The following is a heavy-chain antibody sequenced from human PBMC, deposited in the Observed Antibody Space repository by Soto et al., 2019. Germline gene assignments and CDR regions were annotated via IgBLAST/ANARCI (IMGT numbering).Heavy chain of an antibody. CDR1: GFIFSDYY. Sequence: QVQLVESGGGLVKPGGSLRLSCAASGFIFSDYYMTWVRQAPGKGLEWVACISSLASAIHYADSVKGRFTVSRDNAKRSLDLQMRSLRDEDTAVYYCERDYCSRTDCPNYDMDVWGQGTTVTVSS. CDR2: ISSLASAI. V-gene: IGHV3-11*01. D-gene: IGHD2-2*01. J-gene: IGHJ6*02. CDR3: ERDYCSRTDCPNYDMDV.